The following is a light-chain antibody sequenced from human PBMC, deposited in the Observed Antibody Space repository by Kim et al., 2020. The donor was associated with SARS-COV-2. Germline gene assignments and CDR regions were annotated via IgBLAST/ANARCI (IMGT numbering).Light chain of an antibody. CDR2: SAS. V-gene: IGKV1-39*01. Sequence: IQMTQSPSSLSASVGDRVTITCRASQTIHIYLNWYQQTPGKAPKLLIESASTLQTGVPSRFSGSGSGTAFTLTISSVQPEDFATYYCQQSYNTPPITFGQGTQLEIK. J-gene: IGKJ5*01. CDR3: QQSYNTPPIT. CDR1: QTIHIY.